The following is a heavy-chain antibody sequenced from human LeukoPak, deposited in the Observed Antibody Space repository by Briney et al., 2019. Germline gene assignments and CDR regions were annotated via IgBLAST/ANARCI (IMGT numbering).Heavy chain of an antibody. CDR2: TYFRSKWYY. D-gene: IGHD6-19*01. J-gene: IGHJ4*02. Sequence: SQTLSLTCAISGDNVSNNSVTWNWIRQSPSRGLEWLGRTYFRSKWYYDYAVSVKSRITINPDTSKNQFSLQLNSVTPEDTAVYYCARGPDTYSSGWYPFDYWGQGTLVTVSS. V-gene: IGHV6-1*01. CDR1: GDNVSNNSVT. CDR3: ARGPDTYSSGWYPFDY.